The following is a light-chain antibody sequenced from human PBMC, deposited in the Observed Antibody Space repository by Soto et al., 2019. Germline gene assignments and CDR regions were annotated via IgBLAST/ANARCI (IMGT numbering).Light chain of an antibody. V-gene: IGLV2-8*01. CDR3: ASYAGGNQV. Sequence: QSVLTQPPSASASPGQSVTISCTGTRSDVGRYDFVSWYQHHPGGAPKLMVYEVTKRPSGVPDRFSGSKSGNTASLTVSGLLAEDEADYYCASYAGGNQVFGTGTKLTVL. J-gene: IGLJ1*01. CDR1: RSDVGRYDF. CDR2: EVT.